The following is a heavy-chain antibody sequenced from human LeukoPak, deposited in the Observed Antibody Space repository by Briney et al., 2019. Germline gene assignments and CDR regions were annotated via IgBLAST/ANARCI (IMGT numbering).Heavy chain of an antibody. CDR3: AFSSYYLQGNYYYMDV. CDR1: GYTFTGYY. J-gene: IGHJ6*03. CDR2: ISAYNGNT. D-gene: IGHD1-26*01. Sequence: ASVKVSCKASGYTFTGYYMHWVRQAPGQGLEWMGWISAYNGNTNYAQKFQGRVTMTRDMSTSTVYMELSSLRSEDTAVYYCAFSSYYLQGNYYYMDVWGKGTTVTVSS. V-gene: IGHV1-2*02.